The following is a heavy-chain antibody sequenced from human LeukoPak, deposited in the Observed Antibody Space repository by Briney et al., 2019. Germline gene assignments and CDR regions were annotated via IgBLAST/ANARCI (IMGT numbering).Heavy chain of an antibody. CDR1: GDSIGGYY. D-gene: IGHD3-22*01. CDR3: ARHYDSSGYRLSPFDF. V-gene: IGHV4-59*08. Sequence: SETLSLTCTVSGDSIGGYYWSWIRQPPGKGLEWIGYIYYSGSTNYNPSVKSRVTISVDTSKKQLSLKLSSVTAADTAVYYCARHYDSSGYRLSPFDFWGRGILVTVSS. CDR2: IYYSGST. J-gene: IGHJ4*02.